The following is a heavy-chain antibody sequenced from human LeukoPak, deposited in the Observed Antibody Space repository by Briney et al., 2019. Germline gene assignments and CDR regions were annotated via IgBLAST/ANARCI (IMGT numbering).Heavy chain of an antibody. CDR1: GYSISSGYY. CDR3: ARHRAEKPYYMDV. CDR2: IYHSGST. D-gene: IGHD5-24*01. Sequence: SETLSLTCAVYGYSISSGYYWGWIRQPPGKGLEWIGSIYHSGSTYYNPSLKSRVTISVDTSKNQFSLKLSSVTAADTAVYYCARHRAEKPYYMDVWGKGTTVTVSS. V-gene: IGHV4-38-2*01. J-gene: IGHJ6*03.